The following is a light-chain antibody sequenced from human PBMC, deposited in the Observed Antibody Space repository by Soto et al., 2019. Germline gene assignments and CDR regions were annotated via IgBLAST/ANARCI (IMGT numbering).Light chain of an antibody. CDR2: DTS. J-gene: IGLJ2*01. Sequence: QAVVTQEPSLTVSPGGTVTLTCGSTAGAVTSGHYPYWIQQKPGQAPRTLIYDTSDKHSWTPARFSGSLLGGKSALTLSGAQPEDEAEYYCLLSYSGARVFGGGTKLTVL. V-gene: IGLV7-46*01. CDR1: AGAVTSGHY. CDR3: LLSYSGARV.